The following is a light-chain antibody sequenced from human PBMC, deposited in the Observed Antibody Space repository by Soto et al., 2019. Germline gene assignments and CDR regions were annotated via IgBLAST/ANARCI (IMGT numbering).Light chain of an antibody. Sequence: QSGLAQPSSGSGAPGQSITISCTGNNKVVGAYTYVSWYQQPPGEAPSLMFYDVSYRPSGFSNRFSGSKSGNTASLTISGLRAEDGADYYCSSYSSISYVIFGGGTNVTVL. CDR2: DVS. V-gene: IGLV2-14*01. CDR1: NKVVGAYTY. J-gene: IGLJ2*01. CDR3: SSYSSISYVI.